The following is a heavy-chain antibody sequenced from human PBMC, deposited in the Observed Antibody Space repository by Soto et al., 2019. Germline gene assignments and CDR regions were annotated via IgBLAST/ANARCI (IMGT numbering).Heavy chain of an antibody. D-gene: IGHD6-19*01. CDR2: INAGNGNT. J-gene: IGHJ5*02. V-gene: IGHV1-3*05. CDR1: GYTFTSYA. Sequence: QVQLVQSGAEEKKPGASVKVSCKASGYTFTSYAMHWVRQAPGQRLEWMGWINAGNGNTKYSQKFQGRVTITRDTSASTGDMELSSLRSEDTAVYDCVRGGGWYVWFDPWGQGTLVTVSS. CDR3: VRGGGWYVWFDP.